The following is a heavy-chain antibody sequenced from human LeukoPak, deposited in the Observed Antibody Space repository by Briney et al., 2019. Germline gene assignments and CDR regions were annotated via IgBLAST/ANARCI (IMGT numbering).Heavy chain of an antibody. Sequence: PSETQSLTCTVSGASISSGSYYWSWIRQHPGKGLEWIGYIYYSGNTYYNPSLESRVTISVDTSKNQFSLKLSSVTAADTAVYYCARRYGSGTEWFDPWGQGTLVTVSS. J-gene: IGHJ5*02. D-gene: IGHD3-10*01. CDR2: IYYSGNT. V-gene: IGHV4-31*03. CDR1: GASISSGSYY. CDR3: ARRYGSGTEWFDP.